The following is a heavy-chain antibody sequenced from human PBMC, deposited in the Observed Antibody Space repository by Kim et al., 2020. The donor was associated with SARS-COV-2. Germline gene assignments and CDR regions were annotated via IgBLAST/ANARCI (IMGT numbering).Heavy chain of an antibody. D-gene: IGHD3-22*01. CDR2: ISTYKGIT. CDR1: GYTFTTYG. V-gene: IGHV1-18*01. CDR3: ARDYYEISGHWFDTFDI. J-gene: IGHJ3*02. Sequence: ASVKVSCKASGYTFTTYGISWVRQAPGQGLEWMGWISTYKGITRNTQKLQGRLTMTTDTSTSTVYMDLRSLRSDDTAVYYCARDYYEISGHWFDTFDIWGQGTVVTASS.